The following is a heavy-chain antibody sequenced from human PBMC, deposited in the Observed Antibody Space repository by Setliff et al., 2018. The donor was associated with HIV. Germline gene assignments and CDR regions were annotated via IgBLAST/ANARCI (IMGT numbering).Heavy chain of an antibody. CDR2: INPKSGAT. D-gene: IGHD2-2*01. CDR1: GYSFTGYY. V-gene: IGHV1-2*06. Sequence: ASVKVSCKASGYSFTGYYVNWVRQAPGRGLEWMGRINPKSGATNLAQKFQGRVTLTRDTSVTTVYMELTSLRSDDTAVYYCARKDGVGYCDSNSCYGIGPIDFWGQGSLVTVS. J-gene: IGHJ4*02. CDR3: ARKDGVGYCDSNSCYGIGPIDF.